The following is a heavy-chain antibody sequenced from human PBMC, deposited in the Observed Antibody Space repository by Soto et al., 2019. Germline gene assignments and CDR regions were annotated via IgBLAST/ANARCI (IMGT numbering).Heavy chain of an antibody. CDR1: GYTFTSYY. D-gene: IGHD2-2*01. V-gene: IGHV1-46*03. CDR3: ARVFPGHPCSSTSCYAFDI. Sequence: ASVKVSCKASGYTFTSYYMHWVRQAPGQGLEWMGIINPSGGSTSYAQKFQVRVTMTRDTSTSTVYIELSSLRSEDTAVYYCARVFPGHPCSSTSCYAFDIWGQGTMVTVSS. J-gene: IGHJ3*02. CDR2: INPSGGST.